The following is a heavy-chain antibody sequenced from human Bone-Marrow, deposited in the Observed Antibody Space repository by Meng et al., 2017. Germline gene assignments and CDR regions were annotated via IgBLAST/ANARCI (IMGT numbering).Heavy chain of an antibody. CDR2: INAGNGNT. J-gene: IGHJ4*02. CDR1: GYTFTTYL. D-gene: IGHD3-10*02. CDR3: ANVARY. V-gene: IGHV1-3*01. Sequence: QAQTVQYGAEVKKPGASVRFSYKASGYTFTTYLIYWVRQAPGQRLEWMGWINAGNGNTIYSQNFQGRVIITRDTSATTAYMELSGLRPEDTAVYYCANVARYWGQGTLVTVSS.